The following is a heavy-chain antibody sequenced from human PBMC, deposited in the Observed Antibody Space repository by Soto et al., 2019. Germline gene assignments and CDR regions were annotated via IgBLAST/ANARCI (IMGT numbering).Heavy chain of an antibody. J-gene: IGHJ5*02. CDR2: IDYRGST. Sequence: LSLTCTVSGDSITKSGHYWGWIRQSPGKALEWIGGIDYRGSTLYNPSLRSRITMSIDTYKKFFSLKLTSVSAADTALYYCTRLLTPYDTTGQNWFGPCGQGTLLTVCS. D-gene: IGHD3-9*01. CDR3: TRLLTPYDTTGQNWFGP. CDR1: GDSITKSGHY. V-gene: IGHV4-39*02.